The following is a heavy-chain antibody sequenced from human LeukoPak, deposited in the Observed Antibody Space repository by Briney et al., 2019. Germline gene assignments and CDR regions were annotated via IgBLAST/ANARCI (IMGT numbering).Heavy chain of an antibody. CDR3: ARGPILTDSDAFDI. J-gene: IGHJ3*02. D-gene: IGHD3-9*01. CDR1: GGSFSGYY. CDR2: INHSGST. V-gene: IGHV4-34*01. Sequence: SETLSLTCAVYGGSFSGYYWSWIRQPPGKGLEWIGEINHSGSTNYNPSLKSRVTISVDTSKNQFSLELSSVTAADTAVYYCARGPILTDSDAFDIWGQGTMVTVSS.